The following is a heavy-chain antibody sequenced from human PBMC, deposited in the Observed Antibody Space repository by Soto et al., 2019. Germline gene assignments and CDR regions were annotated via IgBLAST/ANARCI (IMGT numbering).Heavy chain of an antibody. J-gene: IGHJ4*02. V-gene: IGHV1-69*13. CDR3: ARVSDFAWLPYDY. Sequence: GASVKVSCKASGGTFSSYAISWVRQAPGKGLEWMGGIIPIFGTANYAQKFQGRVKITADESTSTAYMELSSLRSEDTAVYYCARVSDFAWLPYDYWGQGTLVTVSS. D-gene: IGHD3-9*01. CDR1: GGTFSSYA. CDR2: IIPIFGTA.